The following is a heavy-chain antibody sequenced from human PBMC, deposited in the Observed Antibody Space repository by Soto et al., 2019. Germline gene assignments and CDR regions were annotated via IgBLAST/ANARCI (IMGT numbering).Heavy chain of an antibody. CDR1: GGTFSSYT. Sequence: GASVKVSCKASGGTFSSYTISWVRQAPGQGLEWMGRIIPILGIANYAQKFQGRVTITADKSTSTAYMELSSLRSEDTAVYYYARGSLVVPAAMVGMDVWGQGTTVPVSS. D-gene: IGHD2-2*01. J-gene: IGHJ6*02. CDR3: ARGSLVVPAAMVGMDV. CDR2: IIPILGIA. V-gene: IGHV1-69*02.